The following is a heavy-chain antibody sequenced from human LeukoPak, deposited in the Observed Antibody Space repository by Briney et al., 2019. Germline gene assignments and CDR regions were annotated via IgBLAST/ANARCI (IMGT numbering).Heavy chain of an antibody. CDR3: ARGDIVGATAQYSY. CDR1: GYTFSSYG. D-gene: IGHD1-26*01. J-gene: IGHJ4*02. Sequence: ASVKVSCKASGYTFSSYGITWVRQAPGQGLEWMGWISAYNGNTNYAQNLQGRVTMTTDTSTSTAYMELRSLRSDDTAVYYCARGDIVGATAQYSYWGQGTLVTVSS. V-gene: IGHV1-18*01. CDR2: ISAYNGNT.